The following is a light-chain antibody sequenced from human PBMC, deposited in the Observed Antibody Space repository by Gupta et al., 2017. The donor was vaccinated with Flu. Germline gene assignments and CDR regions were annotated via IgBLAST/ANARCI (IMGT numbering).Light chain of an antibody. V-gene: IGLV1-44*01. CDR2: ETS. Sequence: QSVLTQSPSASGTPGQGVTISCSERRSNIGINPVNWYRQLPATAPKLLIYETSQRPSGVPDRFSGSKSGTSASLAISGLQSEDEADYYCAAWDDSLNGWVFGGGTKVTVL. CDR1: RSNIGINP. CDR3: AAWDDSLNGWV. J-gene: IGLJ3*02.